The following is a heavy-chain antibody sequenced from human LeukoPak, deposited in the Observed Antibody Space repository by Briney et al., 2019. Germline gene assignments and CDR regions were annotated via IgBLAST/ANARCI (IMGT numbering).Heavy chain of an antibody. CDR1: GGSFSGYF. J-gene: IGHJ5*02. CDR3: ARDGYPNGWFDP. Sequence: PSETLSLTCTVYGGSFSGYFWGWIRQPPGKGLEWIGEINHSGSPNYNPSLKSRVTISVDTSKNQFYLKLRSVTAADTAVYYCARDGYPNGWFDPWGQGTLVTVSS. D-gene: IGHD5-24*01. V-gene: IGHV4-34*01. CDR2: INHSGSP.